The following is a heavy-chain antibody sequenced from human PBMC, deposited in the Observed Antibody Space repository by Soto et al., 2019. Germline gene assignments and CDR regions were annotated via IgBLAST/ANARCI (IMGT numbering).Heavy chain of an antibody. Sequence: GGSLRLSCAASGFTFSNYAMSWVRQAPGKGLEWVSAIFVCVISTFYADSVKGRFTISRDNSKNTFYLKMTCLRAEDTALYYWAKVLGPDGYYDFWSGYYPHYGMDVWGQGTTVTVSS. CDR3: AKVLGPDGYYDFWSGYYPHYGMDV. V-gene: IGHV3-23*01. CDR2: IFVCVIST. J-gene: IGHJ6*02. CDR1: GFTFSNYA. D-gene: IGHD3-3*01.